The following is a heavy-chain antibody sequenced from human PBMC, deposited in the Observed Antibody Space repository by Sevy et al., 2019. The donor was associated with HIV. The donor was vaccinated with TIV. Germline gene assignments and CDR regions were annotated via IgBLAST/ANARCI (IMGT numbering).Heavy chain of an antibody. Sequence: GGSLRLSCAASGFTFTEFFMSWVRQSPGKGLEWVSTFSSGGGGTYYADSGKGRFTISGDNSQNTMDLQMNSLRAEDTAVYYCAKDVVGGYYDSSGYSDHWGQGTLVTVSS. CDR3: AKDVVGGYYDSSGYSDH. V-gene: IGHV3-23*01. D-gene: IGHD3-22*01. J-gene: IGHJ4*02. CDR1: GFTFTEFF. CDR2: FSSGGGGT.